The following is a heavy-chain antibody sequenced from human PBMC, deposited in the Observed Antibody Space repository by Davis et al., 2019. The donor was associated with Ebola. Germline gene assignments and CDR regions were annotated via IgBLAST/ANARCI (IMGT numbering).Heavy chain of an antibody. Sequence: HSQTLSLTCAIFGDSVSSGGWNWIRQSPSRGLEWLGRTYYKSKWYNDYAVSVRGRITINADPSKNQFSLQLNSVTPEDTAVYYCARGWLRGYLDYWGQGTLVTVSS. CDR2: TYYKSKWYN. D-gene: IGHD3-3*01. CDR1: GDSVSSGG. V-gene: IGHV6-1*01. J-gene: IGHJ4*02. CDR3: ARGWLRGYLDY.